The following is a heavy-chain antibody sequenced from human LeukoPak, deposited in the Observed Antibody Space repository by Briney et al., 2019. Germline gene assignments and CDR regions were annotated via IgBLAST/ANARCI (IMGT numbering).Heavy chain of an antibody. Sequence: SETLSLTCTVSGGSLSSYYWSWIRQPPGKGLEWIGYISDSGSSNYNPSLKSRVTISVDTSKKQFSLNLYSVTAADTAFYYCARVRYCGGDCTSYMDVWGKGTTVTVSS. J-gene: IGHJ6*03. CDR3: ARVRYCGGDCTSYMDV. CDR2: ISDSGSS. D-gene: IGHD2-21*02. V-gene: IGHV4-59*01. CDR1: GGSLSSYY.